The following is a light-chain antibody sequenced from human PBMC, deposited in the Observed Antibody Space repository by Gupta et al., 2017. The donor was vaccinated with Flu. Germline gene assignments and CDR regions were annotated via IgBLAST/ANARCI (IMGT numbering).Light chain of an antibody. J-gene: IGKJ3*01. Sequence: ITCRASQGISKYLAWFQQKPGKAPKSLIYAASNLQTGVPSKFSGSGSGTEFTLTISGLQPEDFATYYCRQDNNFPYTFGHGTKVDIK. CDR2: AAS. CDR1: QGISKY. CDR3: RQDNNFPYT. V-gene: IGKV1-16*02.